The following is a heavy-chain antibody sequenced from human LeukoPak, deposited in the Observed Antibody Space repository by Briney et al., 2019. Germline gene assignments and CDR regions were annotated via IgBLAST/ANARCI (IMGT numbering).Heavy chain of an antibody. D-gene: IGHD6-13*01. V-gene: IGHV3-48*04. J-gene: IGHJ5*02. CDR3: ARDMGITGADDL. Sequence: GGSLRLSCAASGFTFSDYSFTWTRQAPGKGLEWVAYIRKDGYRIYYGDSVKGRFTISRDNAQNSVYLQMNSLRVEDTALYFRARDMGITGADDLWGQGILVTVAS. CDR2: IRKDGYRI. CDR1: GFTFSDYS.